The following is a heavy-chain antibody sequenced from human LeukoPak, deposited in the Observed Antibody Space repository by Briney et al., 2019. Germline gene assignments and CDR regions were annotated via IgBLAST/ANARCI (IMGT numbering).Heavy chain of an antibody. CDR1: GGSISSYY. CDR2: IYYSGST. V-gene: IGHV4-59*01. Sequence: SETLSLTCTVSGGSISSYYWSWIRQPPGKGLEWIGYIYYSGSTNYNPSLKSRVTISVDTSKNQFSLKLSSVTAADTAVYYYARTSENFDYWGQGTLVTVSS. J-gene: IGHJ4*02. D-gene: IGHD1-14*01. CDR3: ARTSENFDY.